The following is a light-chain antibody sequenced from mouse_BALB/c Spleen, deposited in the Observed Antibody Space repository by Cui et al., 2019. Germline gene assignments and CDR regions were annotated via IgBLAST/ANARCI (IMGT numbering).Light chain of an antibody. CDR3: QQWSSYPWT. J-gene: IGKJ1*01. Sequence: QIVLTQSPVIMSASLGEEITLTCSASSSVSYMHWYQQKSGTSPKLLIYSTSNLASGVPSRFSGSGSGTVYSLTISSVEAEDAADYYCQQWSSYPWTFGGGTKLEIK. CDR2: STS. V-gene: IGKV4-80*01. CDR1: SSVSY.